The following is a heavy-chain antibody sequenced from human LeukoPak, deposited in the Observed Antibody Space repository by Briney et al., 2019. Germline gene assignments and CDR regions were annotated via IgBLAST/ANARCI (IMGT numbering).Heavy chain of an antibody. V-gene: IGHV4-59*11. CDR3: VRSATIAVFRYGMDV. CDR2: VHHTGVT. CDR1: GGSITSLY. J-gene: IGHJ6*02. D-gene: IGHD5-24*01. Sequence: KTSETLSLTCSVSGGSITSLYWSWVRQPPGKGLEYVGYVHHTGVTNYNPSLRGRVTVSMDTSMNQFSLKLNSVTAADTAVYYCVRSATIAVFRYGMDVWGQGTTVTVSS.